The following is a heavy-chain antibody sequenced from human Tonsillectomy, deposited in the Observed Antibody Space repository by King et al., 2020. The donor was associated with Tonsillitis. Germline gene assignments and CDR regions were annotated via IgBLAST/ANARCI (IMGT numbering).Heavy chain of an antibody. D-gene: IGHD3-22*01. V-gene: IGHV1-46*01. CDR3: ARTYYYDRSGYYFGY. J-gene: IGHJ4*02. Sequence: QLVQSGAEVKKPGASVKVSCKASGYTFTSYYVHWVRQAPGQGLEWMGLINPSGGSTSYAQKFQGRVIMTRDTSTSTVDMELCSLRSEDTAVYYCARTYYYDRSGYYFGYWGQGTLVTVSS. CDR1: GYTFTSYY. CDR2: INPSGGST.